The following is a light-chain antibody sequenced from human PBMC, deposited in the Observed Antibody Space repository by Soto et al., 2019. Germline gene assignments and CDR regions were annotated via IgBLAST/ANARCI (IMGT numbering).Light chain of an antibody. V-gene: IGKV4-1*01. CDR3: QQYYSTPSEVT. CDR2: WAS. Sequence: DIVMTQSPDSLAVSLGERATINCKSSQSVLYSSNNKNYLAWYQQKPGQPPKLLIYWASTRESGVPDRFSGSGSGTDFTLTIRALQAEDVAVYYCQQYYSTPSEVTFGQGTRLEIK. CDR1: QSVLYSSNNKNY. J-gene: IGKJ5*01.